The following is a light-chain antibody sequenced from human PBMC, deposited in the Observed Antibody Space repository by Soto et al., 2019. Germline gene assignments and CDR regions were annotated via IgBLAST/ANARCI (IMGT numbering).Light chain of an antibody. CDR2: DAS. V-gene: IGKV3-11*01. CDR1: QVVSSY. J-gene: IGKJ4*01. CDR3: QQYGSSPLI. Sequence: EIVLTQSPATLSLSPGKRANLSFMASQVVSSYLAWYQQKPGPAPRLLIYDASNRATGIPARFSGSGSGTDFTLTISSLEPEDFAVYYCQQYGSSPLIFGGGTKVDIK.